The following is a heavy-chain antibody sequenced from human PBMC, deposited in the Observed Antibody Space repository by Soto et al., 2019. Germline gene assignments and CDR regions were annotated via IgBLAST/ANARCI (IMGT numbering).Heavy chain of an antibody. Sequence: EVQLLESGGGLVQPGGSLRLSCAASGFTFSSYAMSWVRQAPGKGLEWVSAISGSGGSTYYADSVKGRFTISRDNSKNTLYLQMNSLRAEDTAVYYCAKLAADFWSGYYRDYYYYYYMDVWGKGTTVTVSS. V-gene: IGHV3-23*01. CDR2: ISGSGGST. D-gene: IGHD3-3*01. CDR1: GFTFSSYA. J-gene: IGHJ6*03. CDR3: AKLAADFWSGYYRDYYYYYYMDV.